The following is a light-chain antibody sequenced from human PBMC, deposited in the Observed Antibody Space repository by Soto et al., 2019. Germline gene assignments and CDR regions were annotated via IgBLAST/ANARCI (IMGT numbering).Light chain of an antibody. V-gene: IGKV3-20*01. J-gene: IGKJ1*01. CDR2: GAS. CDR3: QQYATSPTT. Sequence: EVVWTQSPGTLSLSPGERATLSCRSSQSVSNNYLAWYQQKPGQAPRLLIYGASNRATGIPDRFSGSGSGTDFTLTISRLEPEDFAVYYCQQYATSPTTFGQGTKVDI. CDR1: QSVSNNY.